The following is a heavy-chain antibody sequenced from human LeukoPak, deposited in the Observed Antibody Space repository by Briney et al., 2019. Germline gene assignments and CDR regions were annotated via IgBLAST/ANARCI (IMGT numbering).Heavy chain of an antibody. CDR3: AKDNRRHYTSGPNPDSLH. J-gene: IGHJ4*02. CDR1: GFIINNYA. CDR2: ISWNSGTI. Sequence: GGSLRLSCAGSGFIINNYAMHWVRQPPGKGLEWVSGISWNSGTIDYADSVRGRFTISRDNAKNSLYLQMDSLRVEDTAFYYCAKDNRRHYTSGPNPDSLHWGQGALVTVSS. D-gene: IGHD6-19*01. V-gene: IGHV3-9*01.